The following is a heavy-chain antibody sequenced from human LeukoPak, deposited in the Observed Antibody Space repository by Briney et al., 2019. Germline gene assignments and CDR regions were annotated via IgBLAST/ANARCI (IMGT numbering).Heavy chain of an antibody. Sequence: SVKVSCKASGGTFSNYAISWVRQAPGQGLEWMGGIIPIFDTADYAQKFQGRLTITADESTSTAYMELSSLRAEDTAVYYCARDLVGSHTSYSSGAWDYWGQGTLVTVSS. V-gene: IGHV1-69*13. CDR2: IIPIFDTA. J-gene: IGHJ4*02. D-gene: IGHD3-9*01. CDR1: GGTFSNYA. CDR3: ARDLVGSHTSYSSGAWDY.